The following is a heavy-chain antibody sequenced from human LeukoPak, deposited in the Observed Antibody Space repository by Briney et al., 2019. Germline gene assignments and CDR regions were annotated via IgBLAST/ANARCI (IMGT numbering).Heavy chain of an antibody. Sequence: PGGSLRLSCAASGFTFSNAWMSWVRQAPGKGLEWVSAISGRSGHTYHADSVKGRFSISRDNSKNTLYLQMNSLKTEDTAVYYCTTLGSSWVYSLDWDDYWGQGTLVTVSS. CDR3: TTLGSSWVYSLDWDDY. CDR2: ISGRSGHT. D-gene: IGHD6-13*01. CDR1: GFTFSNAW. J-gene: IGHJ4*02. V-gene: IGHV3-23*01.